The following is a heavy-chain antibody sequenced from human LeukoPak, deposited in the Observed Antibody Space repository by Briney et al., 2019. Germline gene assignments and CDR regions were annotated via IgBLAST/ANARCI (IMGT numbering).Heavy chain of an antibody. V-gene: IGHV5-51*01. CDR3: ARQDSGYYHDSSGYRGFAYYFDY. CDR1: GYSFTSYW. J-gene: IGHJ4*02. D-gene: IGHD3-22*01. Sequence: KPGESLKISCKGSGYSFTSYWIGWVRQMPGKGLEWMGIIYPGDSDTRYSPSFQGQVTISADKSISTAYLQWSSLKASDTAMYYCARQDSGYYHDSSGYRGFAYYFDYWGQGTLVTVSS. CDR2: IYPGDSDT.